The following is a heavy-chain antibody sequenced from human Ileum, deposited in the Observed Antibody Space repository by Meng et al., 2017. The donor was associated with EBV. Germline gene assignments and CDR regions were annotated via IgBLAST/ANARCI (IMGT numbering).Heavy chain of an antibody. D-gene: IGHD6-13*01. CDR1: GGLINSRCYW. Sequence: RRRRESGAGLVKLSETLSLTCTVSGGLINSRCYWWCWSQQPGGGVQELVGSIYYSGRTYYKPFLNSRVTISVDTCKNLFSLKMSSVTAADTALYCWARHRAAAGWFDPWGQGTLVTVSS. V-gene: IGHV4-39*01. CDR2: IYYSGRT. CDR3: ARHRAAAGWFDP. J-gene: IGHJ5*02.